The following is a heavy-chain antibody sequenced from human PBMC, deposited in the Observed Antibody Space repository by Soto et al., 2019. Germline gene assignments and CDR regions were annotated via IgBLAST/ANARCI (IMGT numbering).Heavy chain of an antibody. CDR3: ARGDYGGNSGRVY. J-gene: IGHJ4*02. CDR2: IYYSGST. CDR1: GGSISSGDYY. V-gene: IGHV4-30-4*01. D-gene: IGHD4-17*01. Sequence: QVQLQESGPGLVKPSQTLSLTCTVSGGSISSGDYYWSWIRQPPGKGLEWIGYIYYSGSTHYNPSLKSRVTISEDTSKNQFSMKLSSVTAADTAVYYCARGDYGGNSGRVYWGQGTLVTVSS.